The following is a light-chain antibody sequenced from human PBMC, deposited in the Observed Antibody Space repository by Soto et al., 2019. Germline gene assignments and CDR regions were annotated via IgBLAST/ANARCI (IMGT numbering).Light chain of an antibody. J-gene: IGKJ1*01. Sequence: DIQMTQSPSTLSASVGDRVTLTCRASQSITIWLAWYQQKAGKAPKLLIYDASTLESGVPSRFSGSGSRTEFTLTISSLQPDDFATYYCQEYNSWRGEWTFGQGTKVDSK. CDR1: QSITIW. CDR3: QEYNSWRGEWT. V-gene: IGKV1-5*01. CDR2: DAS.